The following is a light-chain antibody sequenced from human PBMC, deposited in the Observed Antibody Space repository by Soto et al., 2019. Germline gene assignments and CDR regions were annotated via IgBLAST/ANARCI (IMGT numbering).Light chain of an antibody. CDR3: NSYTTNSNRV. Sequence: QSALTQPASVSGSPGQSITISCTGTSSDVGVYNYVSWYQHHPGKAPKLMIYEVTNRPSGVSNRFSGSKSGNTASLTISGLQAEDEADYYCNSYTTNSNRVFGTGTKVTVL. J-gene: IGLJ1*01. V-gene: IGLV2-14*01. CDR1: SSDVGVYNY. CDR2: EVT.